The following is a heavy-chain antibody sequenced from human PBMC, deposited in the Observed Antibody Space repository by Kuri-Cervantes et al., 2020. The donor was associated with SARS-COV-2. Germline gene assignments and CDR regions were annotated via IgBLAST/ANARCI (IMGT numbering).Heavy chain of an antibody. CDR2: ISSNGGST. CDR3: VKDPKGFGVSFLVAAFDI. V-gene: IGHV3-64D*08. J-gene: IGHJ3*02. Sequence: GESLKISCSASGSSFSSYAMHLVRQPPGKGLEHVSAISSNGGSTYYADSVKGRFTISRDNSKSTLYLQMSSLRAEDTAVYYCVKDPKGFGVSFLVAAFDIWGQGTMVTVSS. CDR1: GSSFSSYA. D-gene: IGHD3-3*02.